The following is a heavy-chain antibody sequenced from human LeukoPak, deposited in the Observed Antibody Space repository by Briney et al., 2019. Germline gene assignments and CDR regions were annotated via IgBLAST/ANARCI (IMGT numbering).Heavy chain of an antibody. D-gene: IGHD6-13*01. CDR3: ARAYLSSSSSLDY. CDR2: IYYSGST. CDR1: GGSISSGGYY. Sequence: SETLSLTCTVSGGSISSGGYYWSWIRQHPGKGLEWIGYIYYSGSTNYNPSLKSRVTISVDTSKNQFSLKLSSVTAADTAVYYCARAYLSSSSSLDYWGQGTLVTVSS. V-gene: IGHV4-31*03. J-gene: IGHJ4*02.